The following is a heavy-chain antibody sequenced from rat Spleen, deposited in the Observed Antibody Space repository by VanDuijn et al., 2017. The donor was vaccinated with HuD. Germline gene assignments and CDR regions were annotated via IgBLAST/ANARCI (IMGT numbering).Heavy chain of an antibody. Sequence: EVQVLESGGGLVQPGNSLKLSCATSGFTFSTAWMYWYRQFPEKRLEWVARIKAKSNNYATDYTESVKGRLTIPRDDSKTSIYLQMNNLKEEDTAIYYCAWGGATTDYWGQGVMVTVSS. CDR1: GFTFSTAW. CDR2: IKAKSNNYAT. D-gene: IGHD1-10*01. CDR3: AWGGATTDY. J-gene: IGHJ2*01. V-gene: IGHV6-6*01.